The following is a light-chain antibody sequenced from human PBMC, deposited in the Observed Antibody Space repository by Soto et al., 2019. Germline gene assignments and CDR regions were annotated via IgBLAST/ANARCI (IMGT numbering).Light chain of an antibody. V-gene: IGKV1-5*01. CDR1: QSISSW. CDR3: QQYSTYST. CDR2: DAS. J-gene: IGKJ5*01. Sequence: DIQMTQSPSTLSASVGDRVTITCRASQSISSWLAWYQQKPGKAPKLLIYDASSLKSGVPSRFSGSGSGTEFTLTISSLQPDDFATYYCQQYSTYSTFGQGTRLEIK.